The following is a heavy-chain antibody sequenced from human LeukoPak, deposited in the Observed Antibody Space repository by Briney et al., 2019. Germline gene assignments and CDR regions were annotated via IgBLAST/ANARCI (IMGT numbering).Heavy chain of an antibody. J-gene: IGHJ3*01. Sequence: RPGGSLRLSCAASRFTFDEYGMSWVRHTAGKGLEWVSGINWNGRSIGYADSVKGRFTVSRDNAKSSLYLQMNSLRAEDTALYYCARAYGKWNDVYFYAFDLWGQGTMVTVSS. CDR1: RFTFDEYG. CDR3: ARAYGKWNDVYFYAFDL. D-gene: IGHD1-20*01. CDR2: INWNGRSI. V-gene: IGHV3-20*04.